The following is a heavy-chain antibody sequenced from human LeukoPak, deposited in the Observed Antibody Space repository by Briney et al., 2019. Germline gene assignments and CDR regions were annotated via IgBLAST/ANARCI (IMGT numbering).Heavy chain of an antibody. Sequence: GGSLRLPCAASGFTFSTYWMHWVRQAPGKGLVWLSRISSDGSSTNYADSVKGRFTISRDNAKNTLYLQMNNLRAEDTAVYYCARDYGEGGYYFDYWGQGTLVTVSS. D-gene: IGHD4-17*01. CDR3: ARDYGEGGYYFDY. CDR2: ISSDGSST. V-gene: IGHV3-74*01. CDR1: GFTFSTYW. J-gene: IGHJ4*02.